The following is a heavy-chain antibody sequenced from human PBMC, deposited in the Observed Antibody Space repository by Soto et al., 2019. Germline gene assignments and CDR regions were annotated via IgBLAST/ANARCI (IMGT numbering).Heavy chain of an antibody. D-gene: IGHD6-6*01. Sequence: QLQLQESGSGLVKPSQTLSLTCAVSGGSISSGGSFWSWIRQAPGKGLEWIGYIYHSGSTYYNPSLKSRVTISVDRSKNQFSLKLSSVTAADTAVYYCAGGIAARPLGYWGQGTLVTVSS. CDR3: AGGIAARPLGY. V-gene: IGHV4-30-2*01. CDR1: GGSISSGGSF. CDR2: IYHSGST. J-gene: IGHJ4*02.